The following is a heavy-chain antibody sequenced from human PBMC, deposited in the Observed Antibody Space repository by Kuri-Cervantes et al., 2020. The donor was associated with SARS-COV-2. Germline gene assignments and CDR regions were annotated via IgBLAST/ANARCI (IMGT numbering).Heavy chain of an antibody. CDR2: ISYDGSNK. CDR3: ARPVDSSGYGRPDY. V-gene: IGHV3-30-3*01. Sequence: GGSLRLSCAASGFTFSSYAMHWVRQAPGKGREWVAVISYDGSNKYYAGSVKGRFTISRDNSKNTLYLQMNSLRAEDTAVYYCARPVDSSGYGRPDYWGQGTMVTVSS. J-gene: IGHJ4*02. D-gene: IGHD3-22*01. CDR1: GFTFSSYA.